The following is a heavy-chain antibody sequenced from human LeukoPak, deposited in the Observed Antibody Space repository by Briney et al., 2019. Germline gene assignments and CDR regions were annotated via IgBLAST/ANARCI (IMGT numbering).Heavy chain of an antibody. CDR3: VRVGYCSSTCCYFGDHYYGMDV. CDR2: NYYSGST. Sequence: SETLSLTCTVSGGSISSSSYNWGWIRQPPGKGLEWIVGNYYSGSTYYNPSPKSRVTLSEDTSKNPFSLKLSAVTAADTAVYYCVRVGYCSSTCCYFGDHYYGMDVWGQGTTVTVSS. V-gene: IGHV4-39*01. J-gene: IGHJ6*02. D-gene: IGHD2-2*01. CDR1: GGSISSSSYN.